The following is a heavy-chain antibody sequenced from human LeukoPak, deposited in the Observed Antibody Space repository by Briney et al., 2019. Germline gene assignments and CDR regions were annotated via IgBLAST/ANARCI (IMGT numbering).Heavy chain of an antibody. Sequence: SETLTLTCTVSGGSFSSCGYYWGWIGQPPGQGLEGIASMYNSGTTFYSPSLTSRVPISVDTSKNQLSLKLGSVPAADTAVYYCARHPPRDGSAFDYWGQGTLVTVSS. V-gene: IGHV4-39*01. CDR2: MYNSGTT. CDR3: ARHPPRDGSAFDY. J-gene: IGHJ4*02. CDR1: GGSFSSCGYY.